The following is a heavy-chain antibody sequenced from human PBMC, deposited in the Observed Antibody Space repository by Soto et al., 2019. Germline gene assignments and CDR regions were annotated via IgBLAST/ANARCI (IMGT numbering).Heavy chain of an antibody. CDR2: IYYSGST. J-gene: IGHJ4*02. V-gene: IGHV4-39*01. D-gene: IGHD6-6*01. CDR1: GGSISISSYY. Sequence: DALSLRGSVSGGSISISSYYWGWIRQPPGKGLEWIGSIYYSGSTYYNPSLKSRVTISVDTSKNQFSLKLSSVTAADTAVYYCATRGPYSSSGFDYWGQGTLVTVSS. CDR3: ATRGPYSSSGFDY.